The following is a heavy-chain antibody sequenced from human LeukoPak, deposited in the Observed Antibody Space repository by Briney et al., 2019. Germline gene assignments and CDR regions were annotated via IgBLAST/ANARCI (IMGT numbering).Heavy chain of an antibody. D-gene: IGHD6-13*01. CDR3: ARDLRSGIAAAGGDGTNWFDP. V-gene: IGHV3-11*01. CDR1: GFTFSDYY. J-gene: IGHJ5*02. CDR2: ISSSGSTI. Sequence: GGSLRLSCAASGFTFSDYYMSWIRQAPGKGLEWVSYISSSGSTIYYADSVKGRFTISRDNAKNSLYLQMNSLRAEDTAVYYCARDLRSGIAAAGGDGTNWFDPWGQGTPVTVSS.